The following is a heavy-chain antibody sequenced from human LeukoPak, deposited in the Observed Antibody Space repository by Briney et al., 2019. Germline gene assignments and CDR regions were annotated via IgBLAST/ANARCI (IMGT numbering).Heavy chain of an antibody. CDR2: INWNGGAT. D-gene: IGHD3-3*01. Sequence: PGGSLRLSCAASGFTFDDYGMSWVRQAPGKGLKWVSGINWNGGATGYADSVKGRFTISRDNAKNFLYLQMNSLRAEDTALYYCVQSITMFIGWGQGTRVTVSS. CDR1: GFTFDDYG. V-gene: IGHV3-20*04. J-gene: IGHJ4*02. CDR3: VQSITMFIG.